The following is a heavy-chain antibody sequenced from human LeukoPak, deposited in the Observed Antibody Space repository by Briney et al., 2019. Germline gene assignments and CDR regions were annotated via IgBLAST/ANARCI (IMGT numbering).Heavy chain of an antibody. D-gene: IGHD1-7*01. Sequence: GGSLRLSCAASGFTFCSYWMHWVRQTPGQGLVWVSRINGDGSSTSYADSVKGRFTLSRDNAKNKLYLQMNSLRAEDTAVYYCAVGTKPLSYHFFDYWGQGALVTVSS. V-gene: IGHV3-74*01. CDR3: AVGTKPLSYHFFDY. J-gene: IGHJ4*02. CDR1: GFTFCSYW. CDR2: INGDGSST.